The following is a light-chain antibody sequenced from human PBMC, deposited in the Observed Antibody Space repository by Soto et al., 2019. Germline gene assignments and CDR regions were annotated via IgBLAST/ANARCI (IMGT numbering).Light chain of an antibody. J-gene: IGLJ1*01. Sequence: QYALIQPPSVSGSPGQSVTISCTGTSSDVGSYDYVSWYQQHPGTVPKPMIYNVNTRPSGVPDRFSGSKSGNTASMTISGLQAEDEADSAKVFGTGTKLTVL. CDR2: NVN. V-gene: IGLV2-11*01. CDR1: SSDVGSYDY. CDR3: V.